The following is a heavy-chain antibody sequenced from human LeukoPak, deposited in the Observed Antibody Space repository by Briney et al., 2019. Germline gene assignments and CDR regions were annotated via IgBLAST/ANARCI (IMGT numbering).Heavy chain of an antibody. D-gene: IGHD4-17*01. CDR2: INSDGSST. V-gene: IGHV3-74*01. CDR1: GFTFSSYW. J-gene: IGHJ4*02. CDR3: AREGTTVTFDY. Sequence: GGSLSLSCAASGFTFSSYWMHWVRQAPGKGLVWVSRINSDGSSTSYADSVKGRFTISRDNATNSLYLQMNSLRAEDTAVYYCAREGTTVTFDYWGQGTLVTVSS.